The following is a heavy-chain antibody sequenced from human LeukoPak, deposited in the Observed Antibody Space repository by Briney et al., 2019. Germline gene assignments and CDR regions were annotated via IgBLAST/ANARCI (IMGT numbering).Heavy chain of an antibody. D-gene: IGHD2-2*02. J-gene: IGHJ5*02. CDR3: ARDWEEGGHCSDISCYRYNWFDP. CDR1: GYTFTSYG. V-gene: IGHV1-18*01. CDR2: ISAYRGNT. Sequence: ASVKVSCKASGYTFTSYGISWVRQAPGQGLEWMGWISAYRGNTNYAQNFQGRVTMTTDTSTSTAYMELRSLTSDDTAVYYCARDWEEGGHCSDISCYRYNWFDPWGQGTLVTVSS.